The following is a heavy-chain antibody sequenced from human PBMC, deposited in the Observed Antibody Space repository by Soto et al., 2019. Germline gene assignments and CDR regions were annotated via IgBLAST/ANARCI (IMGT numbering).Heavy chain of an antibody. CDR3: AKDTYYDYIWGSYPLGGLDY. CDR2: ISWNSGSI. J-gene: IGHJ4*02. V-gene: IGHV3-9*01. D-gene: IGHD3-16*02. CDR1: GFTFDDYA. Sequence: GGSLRLSCAASGFTFDDYAMHWVRQAPGKGLEWVSGISWNSGSIGYADSVKGRFTISRDNAKNSLYLQMNSLRAEDTALYYCAKDTYYDYIWGSYPLGGLDYWGQGTLVTVSS.